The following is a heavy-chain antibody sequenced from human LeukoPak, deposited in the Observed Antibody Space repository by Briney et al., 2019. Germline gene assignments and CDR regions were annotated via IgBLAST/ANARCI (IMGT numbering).Heavy chain of an antibody. V-gene: IGHV3-7*01. CDR1: GFTFSSYW. CDR2: IKQDGSEK. J-gene: IGHJ3*02. CDR3: ARDGGRLHLYTSHDAFDI. Sequence: PGGSLRLSCAASGFTFSSYWMSWVRQAPGKGLEWVANIKQDGSEKYYVDSVKGRFTISRDNAKNSLYLQMNSLRAEDTAVYYCARDGGRLHLYTSHDAFDIWGQGTMVTVSS. D-gene: IGHD5-24*01.